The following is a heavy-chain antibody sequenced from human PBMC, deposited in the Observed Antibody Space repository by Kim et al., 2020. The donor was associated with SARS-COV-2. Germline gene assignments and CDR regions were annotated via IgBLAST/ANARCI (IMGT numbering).Heavy chain of an antibody. Sequence: GGSLRLSCAASGFTFSSYSMNWVRQAPGKGLEWVSSISSSSSYIYYADSVKGRFTISRDNAKNSLYLQMNSLRAEDTAVYYCARDSYYGGNSWSYYYYYGMDVWGQGTTVTVSS. CDR3: ARDSYYGGNSWSYYYYYGMDV. CDR2: ISSSSSYI. D-gene: IGHD4-17*01. J-gene: IGHJ6*02. V-gene: IGHV3-21*01. CDR1: GFTFSSYS.